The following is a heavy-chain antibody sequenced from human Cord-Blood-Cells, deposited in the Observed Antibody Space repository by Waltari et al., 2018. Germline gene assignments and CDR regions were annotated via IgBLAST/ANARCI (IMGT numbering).Heavy chain of an antibody. CDR1: GYTFTGYY. CDR3: ARGRFAYSSPDY. V-gene: IGHV1-2*04. D-gene: IGHD6-13*01. J-gene: IGHJ4*02. Sequence: QLMQSGAEVKKPGASVKVSCKASGYTFTGYYMHWVRQPPGQGLEWMGWINPNSGGTNYAQKFQGWVTLTRDTSISTAYMELSRLRSDDTAVYYWARGRFAYSSPDYWGQGTLVTVSS. CDR2: INPNSGGT.